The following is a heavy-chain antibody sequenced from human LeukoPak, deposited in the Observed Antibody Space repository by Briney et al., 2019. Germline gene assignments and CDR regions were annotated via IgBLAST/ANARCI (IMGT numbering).Heavy chain of an antibody. CDR3: ARDAGPTDTAMVIRGDAFDI. Sequence: PSQTLSLTCAISGDTVSSNSAAWNWIRQSPSRGLEWLGRTYYRSKLYNDYEVSVKSRITINPDTSKNQFSLQLNSVTPEDTAVYYCARDAGPTDTAMVIRGDAFDIWGQGTMVTVSS. CDR2: TYYRSKLYN. J-gene: IGHJ3*02. V-gene: IGHV6-1*01. CDR1: GDTVSSNSAA. D-gene: IGHD5-18*01.